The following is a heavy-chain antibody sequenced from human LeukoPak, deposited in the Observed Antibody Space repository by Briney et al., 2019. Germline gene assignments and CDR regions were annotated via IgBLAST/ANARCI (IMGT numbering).Heavy chain of an antibody. J-gene: IGHJ4*02. CDR1: GGTFSSYA. CDR2: IIPIFGTA. D-gene: IGHD1/OR15-1a*01. Sequence: ASVKVSCKASGGTFSSYAISWVRQAPGQGLEWMGGIIPIFGTANYAQKFQGRVTITADESTSTAYMELSSPRSEDTAVYYCAGGTSKGSSIYFDYWGQGTLVTVSS. V-gene: IGHV1-69*13. CDR3: AGGTSKGSSIYFDY.